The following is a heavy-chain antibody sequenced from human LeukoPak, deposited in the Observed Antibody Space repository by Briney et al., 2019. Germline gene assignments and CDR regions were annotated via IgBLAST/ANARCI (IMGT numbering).Heavy chain of an antibody. D-gene: IGHD2-21*02. CDR3: AKRGGDCGGACYSAWSFDL. Sequence: PGGSLRLSCAASGFTFSSYAMSWVRQAPGKGVEWVSAISGSGGSTYYADSVKGRFTISRDNSKTTLYLQMNSLRAEDTAVYYCAKRGGDCGGACYSAWSFDLWGRGTLVTVSS. CDR2: ISGSGGST. CDR1: GFTFSSYA. J-gene: IGHJ2*01. V-gene: IGHV3-23*01.